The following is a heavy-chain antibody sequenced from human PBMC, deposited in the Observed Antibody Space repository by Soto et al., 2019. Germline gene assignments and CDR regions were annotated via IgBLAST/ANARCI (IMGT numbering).Heavy chain of an antibody. CDR3: ARTDYIWGSYPTRDYFDY. CDR2: MNPNSGNT. V-gene: IGHV1-8*01. D-gene: IGHD3-16*02. Sequence: QVPLVQSGAEVKKPGSSVKVSCKASGYTFTSYDINWVRQATGQGLEWMGWMNPNSGNTGYAQKFQGRVTMTRNTSISTAYMELSRLRSEDTAVYYCARTDYIWGSYPTRDYFDYWCQGSLVTVSS. CDR1: GYTFTSYD. J-gene: IGHJ4*02.